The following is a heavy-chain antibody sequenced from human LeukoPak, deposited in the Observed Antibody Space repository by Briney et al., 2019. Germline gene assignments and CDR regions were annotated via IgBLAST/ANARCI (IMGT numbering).Heavy chain of an antibody. CDR3: ARVDYDSSGPSGDY. V-gene: IGHV3-74*01. Sequence: GGSLRLSCAASGFAFSSYWMHWVRQAPGKGLVWVSRINSDGSSTSYADSVKGRFTISRDNAKNTLYLQMNSLRAEDTAVYYCARVDYDSSGPSGDYWGQGTLVIVSS. CDR2: INSDGSST. D-gene: IGHD3-22*01. J-gene: IGHJ4*02. CDR1: GFAFSSYW.